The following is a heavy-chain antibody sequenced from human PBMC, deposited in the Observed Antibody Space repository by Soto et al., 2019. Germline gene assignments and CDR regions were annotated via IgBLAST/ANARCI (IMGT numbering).Heavy chain of an antibody. J-gene: IGHJ6*02. V-gene: IGHV4-61*01. D-gene: IGHD3-9*01. CDR3: AREYYDILTGYPPYYYYGMDV. CDR1: GGSVSSGSYY. Sequence: LSLTFTVSGGSVSSGSYYWSWIRQPPGKGLEWIGYIYYSGSTNYNPSLKSRVTISVDTSKNQFSLKLSSVTAADTAVYYCAREYYDILTGYPPYYYYGMDVWGQGTTVTVSS. CDR2: IYYSGST.